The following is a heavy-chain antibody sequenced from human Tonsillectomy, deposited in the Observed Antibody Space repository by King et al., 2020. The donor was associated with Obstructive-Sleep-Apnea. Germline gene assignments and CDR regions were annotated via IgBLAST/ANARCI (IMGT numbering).Heavy chain of an antibody. CDR1: GFTFSDYY. CDR2: ISSSSSYT. V-gene: IGHV3-11*06. J-gene: IGHJ6*02. D-gene: IGHD5-18*01. CDR3: AGVRRYSYGYDYGMDV. Sequence: VQLVESGGGLVKPGGSLRLSCAASGFTFSDYYMSWIRQAPGKGLEWVSYISSSSSYTNYADSVKGRFTISRDNAKNSLYLQMNSLRAEDTAVYYCAGVRRYSYGYDYGMDVWGQGTTVTVSS.